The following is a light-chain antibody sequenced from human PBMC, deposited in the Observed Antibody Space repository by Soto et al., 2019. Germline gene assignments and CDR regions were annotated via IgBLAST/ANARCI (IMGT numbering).Light chain of an antibody. CDR2: GAY. J-gene: IGKJ4*01. CDR3: QQYGNLPLT. Sequence: EILLTQSPATLSVSPGERATLSCRASQNVNYNLAWYQQKPGQAPRLLISGAYTRATGIPARFSGSGSGTEFTLTITSLQPEDIAAYYCQQYGNLPLTFGGGTKVEIK. CDR1: QNVNYN. V-gene: IGKV3-15*01.